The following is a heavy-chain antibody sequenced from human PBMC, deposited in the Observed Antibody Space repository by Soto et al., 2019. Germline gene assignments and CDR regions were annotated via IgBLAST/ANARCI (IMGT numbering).Heavy chain of an antibody. CDR1: GGSISSYY. J-gene: IGHJ4*02. CDR3: AREGDGAFDY. V-gene: IGHV4-59*01. D-gene: IGHD2-21*02. Sequence: SETLSLTCTVSGGSISSYYWSWIRQPPGKGLEWIGYIYYSGSTNYNPSLKSRVTISVDTSKNQFSLKLSSVTAADTAVYYCAREGDGAFDYWGQGTLVTVSS. CDR2: IYYSGST.